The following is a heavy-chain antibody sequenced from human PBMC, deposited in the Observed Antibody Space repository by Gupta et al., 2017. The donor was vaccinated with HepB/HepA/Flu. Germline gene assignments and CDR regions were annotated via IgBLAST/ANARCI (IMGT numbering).Heavy chain of an antibody. CDR1: GGSISSSSYY. J-gene: IGHJ6*02. D-gene: IGHD5-18*01. V-gene: IGHV4-39*01. CDR3: ARPRVYGYSYGYYYYYGMDV. CDR2: IYYSGST. Sequence: QLQLQESGPGLVKPSETLSLTCTVSGGSISSSSYYWGWLRQPPGKGLEWIWSIYYSGSTYYNPSLKSRVTISVDTSKNQFSLKLSSVTAADTAVYYCARPRVYGYSYGYYYYYGMDVWGQGTTVTVSS.